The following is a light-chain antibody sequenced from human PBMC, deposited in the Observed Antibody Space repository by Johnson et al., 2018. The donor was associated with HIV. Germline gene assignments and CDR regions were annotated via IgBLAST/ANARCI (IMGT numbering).Light chain of an antibody. CDR3: GTWDSSLSAYV. CDR2: ENN. Sequence: QSVLTQPPSVSAAPGQKVTISCSGSSSNSGNNYVSWYQQLPGTAPKLLIYENNKRPSGIPDRFSGSKSGTPATLGITGLQTGDEADYYCGTWDSSLSAYVFGTETKVTVL. CDR1: SSNSGNNY. V-gene: IGLV1-51*02. J-gene: IGLJ1*01.